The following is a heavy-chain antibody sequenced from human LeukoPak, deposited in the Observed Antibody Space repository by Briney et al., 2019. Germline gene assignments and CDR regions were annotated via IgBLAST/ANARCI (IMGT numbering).Heavy chain of an antibody. CDR2: INPNSGGT. CDR3: ARDWGYLRAAFDI. Sequence: ASVKVSCKASGYTFTGYYMHWVRQAPGQGLEWMGWINPNSGGTNYAQKFQGRVTMTRDASISTAYMELSRLRSDDTAVYSCARDWGYLRAAFDIWGQGTMVTVSS. J-gene: IGHJ3*02. D-gene: IGHD7-27*01. V-gene: IGHV1-2*02. CDR1: GYTFTGYY.